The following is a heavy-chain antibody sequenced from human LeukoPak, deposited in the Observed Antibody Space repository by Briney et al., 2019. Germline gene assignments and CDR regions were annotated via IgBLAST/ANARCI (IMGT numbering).Heavy chain of an antibody. CDR3: ARAYYDSSGYYYFDY. D-gene: IGHD3-22*01. V-gene: IGHV3-74*01. Sequence: GGSLRLSCAASGFTFSSYWMHWVRQAPGKGLVWVSRINGDGSSTNYADSVKGRFTISRDNAKNSLYLQMNSLRAEDTAVYYCARAYYDSSGYYYFDYWGQGTLVTVSS. J-gene: IGHJ4*02. CDR1: GFTFSSYW. CDR2: INGDGSST.